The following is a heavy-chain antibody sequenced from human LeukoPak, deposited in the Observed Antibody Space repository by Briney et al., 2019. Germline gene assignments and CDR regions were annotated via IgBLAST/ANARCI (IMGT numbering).Heavy chain of an antibody. CDR2: IQNSGNS. V-gene: IGHV4-59*01. D-gene: IGHD5-24*01. J-gene: IGHJ4*02. CDR1: GGAISSYF. Sequence: SETLSLTCTVSGGAISSYFWSWIRQPPGKGLEWIGYIQNSGNSNYNSSLKSRVTISVDTSQNHFSLKVSSVTAADTAVYYCARGRRWLQSPFDYWGQGTLVTVSS. CDR3: ARGRRWLQSPFDY.